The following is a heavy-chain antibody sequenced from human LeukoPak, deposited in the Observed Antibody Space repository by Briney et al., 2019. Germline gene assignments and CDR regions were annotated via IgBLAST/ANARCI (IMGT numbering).Heavy chain of an antibody. D-gene: IGHD2-8*01. CDR3: ARGGANCTNGVCEWNWFDP. CDR1: GYTFTSYY. J-gene: IGHJ5*02. Sequence: ASVKVSCKASGYTFTSYYMHWVRQAPGQGLEWMGIINPSGGSTSYAQKFQGRVTMARDTSTSIVYMELSSLRSEDTAVYYCARGGANCTNGVCEWNWFDPWGQGTLVTVSS. V-gene: IGHV1-46*03. CDR2: INPSGGST.